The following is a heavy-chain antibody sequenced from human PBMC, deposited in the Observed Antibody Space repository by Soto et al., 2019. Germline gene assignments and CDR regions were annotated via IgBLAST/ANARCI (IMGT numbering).Heavy chain of an antibody. J-gene: IGHJ4*02. CDR1: GGSISSNNW. CDR2: IDHSGST. D-gene: IGHD3-3*01. V-gene: IGHV4-4*02. Sequence: PSETLSLTCAVSGGSISSNNWWSWVRQPPGKGLEWIGEIDHSGSTNYNPSLKSRVTISVDKSKNQFSLKLSSVTAADTAVYYCARARHYDFWSGPPNYFDYWGQGTLVTVSS. CDR3: ARARHYDFWSGPPNYFDY.